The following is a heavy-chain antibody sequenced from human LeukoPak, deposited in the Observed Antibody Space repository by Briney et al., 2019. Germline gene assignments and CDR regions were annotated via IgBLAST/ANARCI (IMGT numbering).Heavy chain of an antibody. CDR2: IKQDGSEK. J-gene: IGHJ6*03. CDR3: ARVSGSDYYYYYYMDV. Sequence: PGGSLRLSCAASGFTFSSYWMSWVRQAPGKGLEWVATIKQDGSEKYYVDSVKGRFTISRDNAKNSLYLQMNSLRAEDTAVYYCARVSGSDYYYYYYMDVWGKGTTVTVSS. CDR1: GFTFSSYW. V-gene: IGHV3-7*01.